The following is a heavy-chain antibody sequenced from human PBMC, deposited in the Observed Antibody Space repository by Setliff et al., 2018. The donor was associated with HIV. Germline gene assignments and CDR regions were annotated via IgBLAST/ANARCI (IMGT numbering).Heavy chain of an antibody. D-gene: IGHD3-10*01. V-gene: IGHV3-53*01. CDR1: GFTVSCNY. CDR2: IYSCGST. J-gene: IGHJ4*02. CDR3: AKDRGYYGSGSSLDY. Sequence: PGGSLRLSCAASGFTVSCNYMSWVRQAPGKGLEWVSIIYSCGSTYYADSVEGRFTISRDNSKNTLYLQMNSLRAEDTAIYYCAKDRGYYGSGSSLDYWGQGTLVTVSS.